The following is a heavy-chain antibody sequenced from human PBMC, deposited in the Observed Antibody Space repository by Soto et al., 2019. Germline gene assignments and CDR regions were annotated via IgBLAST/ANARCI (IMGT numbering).Heavy chain of an antibody. V-gene: IGHV1-18*01. CDR3: AREGGGTIFGVVTPSYYYYYGMDV. CDR1: GYTFTSYG. J-gene: IGHJ6*02. Sequence: ASVKVSCKASGYTFTSYGISWVRQAPGQGLEWMGWISAYNGNTNYAQKLQGRVTMTTDTSTSTAYMELRSLRSDDTAVYYCAREGGGTIFGVVTPSYYYYYGMDVWGQGTLVTVSS. CDR2: ISAYNGNT. D-gene: IGHD3-3*01.